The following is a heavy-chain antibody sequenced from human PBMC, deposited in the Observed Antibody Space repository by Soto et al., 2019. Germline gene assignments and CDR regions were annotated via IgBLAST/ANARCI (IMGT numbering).Heavy chain of an antibody. Sequence: ASVKVSCKASGGTFSSYAISRVRKTPGQGLEWMGGIIPIFGTANYAQKFQGRVTITADESTSTAYMELSSLRSEDTAVYYCATAGYYDSSGYYLGYAFDIWGKGTMVTVSS. J-gene: IGHJ3*02. V-gene: IGHV1-69*13. CDR3: ATAGYYDSSGYYLGYAFDI. CDR1: GGTFSSYA. D-gene: IGHD3-22*01. CDR2: IIPIFGTA.